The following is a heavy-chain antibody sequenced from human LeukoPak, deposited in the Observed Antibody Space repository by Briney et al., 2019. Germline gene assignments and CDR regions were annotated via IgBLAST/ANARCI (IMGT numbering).Heavy chain of an antibody. V-gene: IGHV1-69*13. D-gene: IGHD3-3*01. Sequence: ASVKVSCKASGYTFTGYYMHWVRQAPGQGLEWMGGIIPIFGTANYAQKFQGRVTITADESTSTAYMELSSLRSEDTAVYYCARDRITIFPYYYMDVWGKGTTVTVSS. J-gene: IGHJ6*03. CDR1: GYTFTGYY. CDR3: ARDRITIFPYYYMDV. CDR2: IIPIFGTA.